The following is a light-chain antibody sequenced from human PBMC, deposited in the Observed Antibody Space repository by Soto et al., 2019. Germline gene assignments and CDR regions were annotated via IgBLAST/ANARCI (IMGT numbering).Light chain of an antibody. CDR2: TAS. CDR3: QQYHSWT. CDR1: QSISSW. Sequence: DIQLTQSPSTLAASEGDRVTITCRASQSISSWMAWYQQKPGKAPKLLIYTASSLQSGVPSRFSGSGSGTEFTLTISSLQPDEFATYYCQQYHSWTFGQGTKVDI. J-gene: IGKJ1*01. V-gene: IGKV1-5*03.